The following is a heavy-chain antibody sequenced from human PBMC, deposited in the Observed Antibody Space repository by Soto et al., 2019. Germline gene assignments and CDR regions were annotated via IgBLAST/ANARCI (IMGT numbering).Heavy chain of an antibody. Sequence: QVQLQESGPGLVKPSQTLSLTCTVSGGSISSGGYYWSWIRQHPGKGLEWIGYIYYSGSTNYNPSLKSRVTISVDTSKKQFSLKLRSVTAADTAVYYCARGYCSSTSCFDPWGQGTLVTVSS. CDR2: IYYSGST. CDR1: GGSISSGGYY. V-gene: IGHV4-31*03. D-gene: IGHD2-2*01. CDR3: ARGYCSSTSCFDP. J-gene: IGHJ5*02.